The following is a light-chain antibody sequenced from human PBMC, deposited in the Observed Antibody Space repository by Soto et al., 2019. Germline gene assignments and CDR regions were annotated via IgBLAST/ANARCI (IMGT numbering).Light chain of an antibody. CDR1: ASNIGSNS. Sequence: QSVLTQPPSVSAAPGQKVTISCSGSASNIGSNSLSWYRQFPGSSPMLVIYDNHKRPSGISARFSASKSDTSATLVITGLRTGDEADYYCGAWDNNLGAGVFGSGTKLTVL. J-gene: IGLJ1*01. CDR3: GAWDNNLGAGV. V-gene: IGLV1-51*01. CDR2: DNH.